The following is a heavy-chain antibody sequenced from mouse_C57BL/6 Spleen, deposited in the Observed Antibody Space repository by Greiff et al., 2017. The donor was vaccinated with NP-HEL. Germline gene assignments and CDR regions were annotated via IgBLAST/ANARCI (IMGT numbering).Heavy chain of an antibody. CDR3: ARSGTVVARAMDY. Sequence: VHLVESGAELVRPGTSVKVSCKASGYAFTNYLIEWVKQRPGQGLEWIGVINPGSGGTNYNEKFKGKATLTADKSSSTAYMQLSSLTSEDSAVYFCARSGTVVARAMDYWGQGTSVTVSS. J-gene: IGHJ4*01. D-gene: IGHD1-1*01. V-gene: IGHV1-54*01. CDR2: INPGSGGT. CDR1: GYAFTNYL.